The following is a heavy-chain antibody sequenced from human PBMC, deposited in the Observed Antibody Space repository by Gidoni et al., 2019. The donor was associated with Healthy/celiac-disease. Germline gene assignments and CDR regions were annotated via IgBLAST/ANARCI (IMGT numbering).Heavy chain of an antibody. Sequence: QVQLQESGPGLVKPSETLSLTCTVSGGSISSYYWSWIRQPPGKGLEWIGYIYYSGSTNYTPSLKSRVTISVDTSKNQFSLKLSSVTAADTAVYYCARLARSSWYDSNAFDIWGQGTMVTVSS. CDR3: ARLARSSWYDSNAFDI. CDR1: GGSISSYY. CDR2: IYYSGST. D-gene: IGHD6-13*01. J-gene: IGHJ3*02. V-gene: IGHV4-59*01.